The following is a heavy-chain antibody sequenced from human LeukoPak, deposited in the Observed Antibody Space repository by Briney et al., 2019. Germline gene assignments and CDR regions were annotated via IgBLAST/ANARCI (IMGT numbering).Heavy chain of an antibody. CDR1: GGSISSHY. J-gene: IGHJ3*02. CDR3: ATGRDSSTWYAFDI. V-gene: IGHV4-4*07. CDR2: IYTSGSTSEST. D-gene: IGHD6-13*01. Sequence: SETLSLTCTASGGSISSHYWSWIRQPAGKGLEWIGRIYTSGSTSESTNYNPFLKSRVTMSVDTSKNQVSLKLSSVTAADTAVYYCATGRDSSTWYAFDIWGQGTMVTVSS.